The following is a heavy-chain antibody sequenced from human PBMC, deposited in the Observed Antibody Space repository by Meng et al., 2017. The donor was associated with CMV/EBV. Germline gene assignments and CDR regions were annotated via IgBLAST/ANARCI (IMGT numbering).Heavy chain of an antibody. D-gene: IGHD5-18*01. V-gene: IGHV3-33*01. CDR1: GFTFSSYG. CDR3: ARGVDTAPLGMDI. J-gene: IGHJ6*02. Sequence: GESLKISCAASGFTFSSYGMHWVRQAPGKGLEWVAVIWYDGSNKYYADSVKGRFTISRDNSKNTLYLQMNSLRAEDTAVYYCARGVDTAPLGMDIWGQGTTVTVSS. CDR2: IWYDGSNK.